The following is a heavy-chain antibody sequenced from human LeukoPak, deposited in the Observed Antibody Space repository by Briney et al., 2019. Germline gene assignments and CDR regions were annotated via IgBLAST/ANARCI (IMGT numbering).Heavy chain of an antibody. D-gene: IGHD5-18*01. Sequence: SETLSLTCTVSGGSISSYYWSWIRQPPGKELEWIGYIYYSGSTNYNPSLKSRVTISVDTSKNQFSLKLSSVTAADTAVYYCARDNRYSYGYSQFDPWGQGTLVTVSS. CDR1: GGSISSYY. J-gene: IGHJ5*02. CDR3: ARDNRYSYGYSQFDP. V-gene: IGHV4-59*01. CDR2: IYYSGST.